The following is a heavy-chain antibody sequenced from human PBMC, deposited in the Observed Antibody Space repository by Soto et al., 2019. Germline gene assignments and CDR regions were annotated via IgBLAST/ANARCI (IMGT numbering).Heavy chain of an antibody. CDR1: GFTVSTYG. D-gene: IGHD2-8*02. CDR3: TGEVASGY. CDR2: ISRDGGTK. V-gene: IGHV3-30*03. Sequence: QVQLVESGGGVVQPGRSLRLSCAVSGFTVSTYGMHWVRQAPGKGLEWVAVISRDGGTKYYADSVKGRFTISRDNSRNTLLLEMNSLRGDDMAVYYCTGEVASGYWGQGTLVTXXS. J-gene: IGHJ4*02.